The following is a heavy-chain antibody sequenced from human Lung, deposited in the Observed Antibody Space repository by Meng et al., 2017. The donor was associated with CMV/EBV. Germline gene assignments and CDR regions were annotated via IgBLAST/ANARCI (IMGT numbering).Heavy chain of an antibody. D-gene: IGHD6-6*01. J-gene: IGHJ4*02. CDR3: ADGPPSSSSSFFDY. V-gene: IGHV4-61*01. CDR2: IYYSGST. Sequence: SXTXSLXCTVSGGSVISGSYYWSWIRQPPGKGLEWIGYIYYSGSTNYNPSLKSRVTMSIDTSKNQFSLKLSSVTPADTAVYYCADGPPSSSSSFFDYWGQGTLVTVSS. CDR1: GGSVISGSYY.